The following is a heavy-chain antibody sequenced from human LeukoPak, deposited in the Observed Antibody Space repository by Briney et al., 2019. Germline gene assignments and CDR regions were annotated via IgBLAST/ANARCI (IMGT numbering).Heavy chain of an antibody. CDR1: GGSISSYY. CDR3: ARGPTVRGVIIRNWFDP. V-gene: IGHV4-59*01. J-gene: IGHJ5*02. CDR2: IYYSGST. Sequence: SETLSLTCTVSGGSISSYYWSWIRQPPGKGLEWIGYIYYSGSTNYNPSLKSRVNISVDTSKNQFSLKLSSVTAADTAVYYCARGPTVRGVIIRNWFDPWGQGTLVTVSS. D-gene: IGHD3-10*01.